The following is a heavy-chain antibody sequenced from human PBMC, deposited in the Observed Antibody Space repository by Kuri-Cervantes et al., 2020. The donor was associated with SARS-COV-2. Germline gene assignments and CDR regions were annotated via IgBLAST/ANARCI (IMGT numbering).Heavy chain of an antibody. CDR2: INPNXGGT. D-gene: IGHD3-22*01. CDR1: GYXXXGYY. CDR3: ARSXPFRRLVVIXQGGAFDI. Sequence: ASVKVSXKASGYXXXGYYMXXVRQAPGQGLEWMXXINPNXGGTNYAQKFQGWVTXTRDTSISTVYMXLSRLRSDDTAVXXCARSXPFRRLVVIXQGGAFDIWGQGTMVTVSS. J-gene: IGHJ3*02. V-gene: IGHV1-2*04.